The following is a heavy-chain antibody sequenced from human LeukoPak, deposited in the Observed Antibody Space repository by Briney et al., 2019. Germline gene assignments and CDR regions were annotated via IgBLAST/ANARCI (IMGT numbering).Heavy chain of an antibody. CDR2: FDPEDGET. V-gene: IGHV1-24*01. J-gene: IGHJ3*02. CDR3: ATYYGSGSLHRDAFDI. CDR1: GYTFTGYY. Sequence: GASVKVSCKASGYTFTGYYMHWVRQAPGKGLEWMGGFDPEDGETIYAQKFQGRVTMTEDTSTDTAYMELSSLRSEDTAVYYCATYYGSGSLHRDAFDIWGQGTMVTVSS. D-gene: IGHD3-10*01.